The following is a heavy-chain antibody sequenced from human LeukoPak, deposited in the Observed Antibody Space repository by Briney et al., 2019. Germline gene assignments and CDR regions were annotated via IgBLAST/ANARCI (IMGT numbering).Heavy chain of an antibody. Sequence: PGGSLRLSCAASGFTFSSYGMHWVRQAPGKGLEGVAFIRYDGSNKYYADSAKGRFTISRDNSKNTLYLQMNSLRAEDTAVYYCAKSGIAAAGTFDYWGQGTLVTVSS. V-gene: IGHV3-30*02. CDR2: IRYDGSNK. D-gene: IGHD6-13*01. CDR3: AKSGIAAAGTFDY. CDR1: GFTFSSYG. J-gene: IGHJ4*02.